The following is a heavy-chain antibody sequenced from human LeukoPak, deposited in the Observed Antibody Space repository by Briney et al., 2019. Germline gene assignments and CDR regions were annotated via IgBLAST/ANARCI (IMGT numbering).Heavy chain of an antibody. Sequence: SETLSLTCTVSGYSISSSNSYWGWIRQPPGKGLEWIGSIYYSGNTYYNASLKSQVSISIDTSKNQFSLRLTSVTAADTAVYYCARQTGSGLFILPGGQGTLVTVSS. V-gene: IGHV4-39*01. CDR3: ARQTGSGLFILP. J-gene: IGHJ4*02. CDR2: IYYSGNT. CDR1: GYSISSSNSY. D-gene: IGHD3/OR15-3a*01.